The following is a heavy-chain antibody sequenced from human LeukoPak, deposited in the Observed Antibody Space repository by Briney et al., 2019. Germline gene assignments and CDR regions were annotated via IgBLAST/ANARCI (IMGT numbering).Heavy chain of an antibody. V-gene: IGHV4-39*07. CDR2: IYYSGST. J-gene: IGHJ4*02. CDR1: GGSISSSSYY. Sequence: PSQTLSLTCTVSGGSISSSSYYWGWIRQPPGKGLEWIGSIYYSGSTYYNPSLKSRVTISVDTSKNQFSLKLSSVTAADTAVYYCARDGGSYRPIDYWGQGTLVTVSS. CDR3: ARDGGSYRPIDY. D-gene: IGHD3-16*02.